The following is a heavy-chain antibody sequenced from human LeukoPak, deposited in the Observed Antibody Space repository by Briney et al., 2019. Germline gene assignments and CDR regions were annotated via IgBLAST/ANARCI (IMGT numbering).Heavy chain of an antibody. D-gene: IGHD3-16*01. CDR2: ISSNGGST. CDR1: GFTFSSYA. V-gene: IGHV3-64*01. CDR3: ARGHTGGLDY. J-gene: IGHJ4*02. Sequence: GGSLRLSCAASGFTFSSYAMHWVRQAPGKGLEYVSAISSNGGSTYYANSVKGRFTISGDNSKNTLYLQMGSLRAEDMAVYYCARGHTGGLDYWGQGTLVTVSS.